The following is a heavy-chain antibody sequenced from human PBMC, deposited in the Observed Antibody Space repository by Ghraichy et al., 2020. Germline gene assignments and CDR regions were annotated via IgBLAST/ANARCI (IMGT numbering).Heavy chain of an antibody. J-gene: IGHJ4*02. V-gene: IGHV4-39*01. CDR2: IYYSGST. CDR3: ARRWQQLVSFDY. D-gene: IGHD6-13*01. Sequence: TLSLTCTVSGGSISSSSYYWGWIRQPPGKGLEWIGSIYYSGSTYYNPSLKSRVTISVDTSKNQFSLKLSSVTAADTAVYYCARRWQQLVSFDYWGQGTLVTVSS. CDR1: GGSISSSSYY.